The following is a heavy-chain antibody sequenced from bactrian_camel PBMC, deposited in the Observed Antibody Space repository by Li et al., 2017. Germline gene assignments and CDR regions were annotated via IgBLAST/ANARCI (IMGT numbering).Heavy chain of an antibody. CDR2: MGSDGTT. J-gene: IGHJ4*01. CDR3: AADRLAGSWFWASPSKYRY. CDR1: GVGLGSSSCG. Sequence: QVQLVESGGGSVQAGGSLELTCKASGVGLGSSSCGKAWWRQAPGRNRELVATMGSDGTTTYADFAKGRFVISQDNAKDTLDLQMHDLNPEDTAMYYCAADRLAGSWFWASPSKYRYWGQGTQVTVS. D-gene: IGHD1*01. V-gene: IGHV3S55*01.